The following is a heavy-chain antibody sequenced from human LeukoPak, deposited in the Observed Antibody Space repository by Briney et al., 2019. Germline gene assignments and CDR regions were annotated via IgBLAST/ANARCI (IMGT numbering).Heavy chain of an antibody. V-gene: IGHV1-18*01. D-gene: IGHD5-18*01. CDR3: ARWAPIQLWSLGYYYYYMDV. Sequence: ASVKVACKASGYTFTSYGISWVRHAPGQGLEWMGWISAYNGNTNYAQKLQGRVTMTTDTSTSTAYMELRSLRSDDTAVYYCARWAPIQLWSLGYYYYYMDVWGKGTTVTVSS. J-gene: IGHJ6*03. CDR2: ISAYNGNT. CDR1: GYTFTSYG.